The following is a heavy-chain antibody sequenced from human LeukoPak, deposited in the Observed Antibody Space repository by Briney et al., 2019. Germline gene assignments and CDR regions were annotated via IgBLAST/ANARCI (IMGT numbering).Heavy chain of an antibody. V-gene: IGHV4-39*01. D-gene: IGHD3-22*01. CDR3: ARRSFEHSSGYYSRGAFAI. CDR1: GGTISSTSYY. CDR2: IYHSGST. J-gene: IGHJ3*02. Sequence: SETLSLTCSVSGGTISSTSYYWAWIRQPPGKGLEWIGRIYHSGSTYYNPSLKSRVIISVDTSKNQFSLKLNSVTAADTAVYYCARRSFEHSSGYYSRGAFAIWGPGTMVTVSS.